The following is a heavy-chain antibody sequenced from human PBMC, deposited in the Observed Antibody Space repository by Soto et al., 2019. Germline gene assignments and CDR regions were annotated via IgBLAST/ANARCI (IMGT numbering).Heavy chain of an antibody. CDR1: GYSFTDYH. Sequence: ASVKVSCKASGYSFTDYHIHWVRQAPGQELEWLGRINPKSGGTSTAQKFQGWVTMTTDTSISTASMELTRLTSDDTAIYYCARGDSTDCSKGVCSFFHNHEMDVWGQGTTVTVSS. CDR3: ARGDSTDCSKGVCSFFHNHEMDV. CDR2: INPKSGGT. J-gene: IGHJ6*02. D-gene: IGHD2-8*01. V-gene: IGHV1-2*04.